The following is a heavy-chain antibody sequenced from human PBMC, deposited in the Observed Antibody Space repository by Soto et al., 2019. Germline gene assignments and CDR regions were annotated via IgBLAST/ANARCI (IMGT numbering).Heavy chain of an antibody. D-gene: IGHD6-6*01. Sequence: SETLSLTCTVSGGSISSGGYYWSWIRQHPEKGLEWIGYIYHTGNTYYNASLKSRVTISVDTSNNQFSLKLSSVTAADTAVYYCARVGISSSDAFDIWGQGTTVTVSS. CDR3: ARVGISSSDAFDI. J-gene: IGHJ3*02. CDR1: GGSISSGGYY. CDR2: IYHTGNT. V-gene: IGHV4-31*03.